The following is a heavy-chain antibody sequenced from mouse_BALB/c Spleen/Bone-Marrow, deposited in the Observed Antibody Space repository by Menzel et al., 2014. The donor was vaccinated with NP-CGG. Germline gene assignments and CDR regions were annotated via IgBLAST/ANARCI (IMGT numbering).Heavy chain of an antibody. Sequence: VQLKESGAELVKPRASVKLSCTASGFNIKDTYMHWVRQRPEQGLEWIGRIDPANGNTKYDPKFQGKATITADTSSNTAYLQLSSLTSEDTAVYYCASYYYGRSSFTYWGQGTLVTVSA. CDR2: IDPANGNT. J-gene: IGHJ3*01. CDR1: GFNIKDTY. CDR3: ASYYYGRSSFTY. V-gene: IGHV14-3*02. D-gene: IGHD1-1*01.